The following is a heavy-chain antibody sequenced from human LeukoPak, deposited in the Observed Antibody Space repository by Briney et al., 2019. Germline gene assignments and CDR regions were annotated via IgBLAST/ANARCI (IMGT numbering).Heavy chain of an antibody. J-gene: IGHJ4*02. CDR1: GFTVSSNY. Sequence: AGGSLRLSCAASGFTVSSNYMSWVRQAPGKGLEWVSVIYSGGSTYYADSVKGRFTISRDNSKNTLYLQMNSLRAEDTAVYYCAKAEYYYDSSGYFPLGYWGQGTLVTVSS. CDR3: AKAEYYYDSSGYFPLGY. D-gene: IGHD3-22*01. CDR2: IYSGGST. V-gene: IGHV3-53*05.